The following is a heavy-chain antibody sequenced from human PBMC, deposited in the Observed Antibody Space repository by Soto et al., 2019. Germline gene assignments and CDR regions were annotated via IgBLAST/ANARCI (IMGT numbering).Heavy chain of an antibody. D-gene: IGHD4-17*01. J-gene: IGHJ3*02. V-gene: IGHV3-21*01. CDR3: ARAPTVRSRATNDAFDI. CDR2: ISSSSSYI. Sequence: SLRLSCAASAFTFSSYNMNWVRQAPGKGLEWVSSISSSSSYIYYADAVKGRFTISRDNAKNSLYLQMNSLRAEDTAVYYCARAPTVRSRATNDAFDIWGQGTMVTVSS. CDR1: AFTFSSYN.